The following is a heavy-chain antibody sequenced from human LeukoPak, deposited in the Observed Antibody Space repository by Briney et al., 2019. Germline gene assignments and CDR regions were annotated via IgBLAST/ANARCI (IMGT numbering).Heavy chain of an antibody. CDR1: GFTFSSYS. Sequence: GGSLRLSCAASGFTFSSYSMNWVRQAPGEGLEWVSSISSSSSYIYYADSVKGRFTISRDNAKNSLYLQMNSLRAEDTAVYYCAKDLLYDFWSGYYPYYFDYWGQGTLVTVSS. J-gene: IGHJ4*02. CDR2: ISSSSSYI. CDR3: AKDLLYDFWSGYYPYYFDY. V-gene: IGHV3-21*01. D-gene: IGHD3-3*01.